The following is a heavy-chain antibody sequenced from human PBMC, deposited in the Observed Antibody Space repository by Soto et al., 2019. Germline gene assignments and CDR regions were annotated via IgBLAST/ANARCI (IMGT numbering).Heavy chain of an antibody. V-gene: IGHV3-30-3*01. CDR2: ISYDGSNK. CDR1: GFTFSSYA. D-gene: IGHD5-12*01. Sequence: QVQLVESGGGVVQPGRSLRLSCAASGFTFSSYAMHWVRQAPGKGLEWVAVISYDGSNKYYADSVKGRFTISRDNSKNTLYLQMNSLRAEDTAVYYCASYYYRFHSGYGFSIDVWGQGTTVTVSS. J-gene: IGHJ6*02. CDR3: ASYYYRFHSGYGFSIDV.